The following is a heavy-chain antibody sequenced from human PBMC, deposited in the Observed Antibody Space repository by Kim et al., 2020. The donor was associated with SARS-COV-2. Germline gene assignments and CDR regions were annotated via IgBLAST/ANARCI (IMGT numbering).Heavy chain of an antibody. D-gene: IGHD3-22*01. V-gene: IGHV3-23*01. CDR2: ISGSGGST. J-gene: IGHJ4*02. CDR1: GFTFSSYA. Sequence: GGSLRLSCAASGFTFSSYAMSWVRQAPGKGLEWVSAISGSGGSTYYADSVKGRFTISRDNSKNTLYLQMNSLRAEDTAVYYCAKVTDYYDSSGQFDYWGQGTLVTVSS. CDR3: AKVTDYYDSSGQFDY.